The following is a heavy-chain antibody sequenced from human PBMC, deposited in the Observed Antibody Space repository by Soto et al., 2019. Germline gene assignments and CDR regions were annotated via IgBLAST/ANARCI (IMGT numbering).Heavy chain of an antibody. CDR3: ARELRYFDWLGSLYGMDV. Sequence: GASVKVSCKASGYTFTGYYMHWVRQAPGQGLEWMGWINPNSGGTNYAQKFQGWVTMTRDTSISTAYMEPSRLRSDDTAVYYCARELRYFDWLGSLYGMDVWGQGTTVTVSS. D-gene: IGHD3-9*01. CDR2: INPNSGGT. V-gene: IGHV1-2*04. J-gene: IGHJ6*02. CDR1: GYTFTGYY.